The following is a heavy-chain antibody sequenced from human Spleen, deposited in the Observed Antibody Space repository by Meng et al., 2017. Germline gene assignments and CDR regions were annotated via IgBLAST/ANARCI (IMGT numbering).Heavy chain of an antibody. V-gene: IGHV1-8*03. CDR1: GYTFTSYD. D-gene: IGHD6-13*01. Sequence: ASVKVSCKASGYTFTSYDINWVRQATGQGLEWMGWMNPNSGNTGYAQKFQGRVTITRNTSISTAYMELSSLRSEDTAVYYCVRSRLGYSGWYHPGGYFDYWGQGTLVTVSS. J-gene: IGHJ4*02. CDR3: VRSRLGYSGWYHPGGYFDY. CDR2: MNPNSGNT.